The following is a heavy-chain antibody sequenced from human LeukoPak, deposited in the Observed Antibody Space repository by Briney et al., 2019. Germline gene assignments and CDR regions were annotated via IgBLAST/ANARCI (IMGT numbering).Heavy chain of an antibody. J-gene: IGHJ2*01. Sequence: PGGSLRLSCTASGFTFGNAWMSWVRQAPGKGLEWVGRIKSKSDSGAIDYAAPVKGRFTISRDDSKNTLYLQMNSLKTEDTAVYYCTTGNEVTTALNWYFDLWGRGTLVTVSS. CDR3: TTGNEVTTALNWYFDL. CDR2: IKSKSDSGAI. V-gene: IGHV3-15*01. D-gene: IGHD4-11*01. CDR1: GFTFGNAW.